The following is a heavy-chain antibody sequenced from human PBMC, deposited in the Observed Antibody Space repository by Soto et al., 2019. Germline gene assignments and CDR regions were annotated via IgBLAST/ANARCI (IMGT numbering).Heavy chain of an antibody. Sequence: SETLALTCTVSGGSISSGDYFWSWIRQSPGKGLEWIGYISSIGSTYYNPSLKSRVSVSRDTSKNQFSLKLSSVTTTDTAVYYCARVLVIRPHYYHGMDVWSQGPPVT. CDR2: ISSIGST. D-gene: IGHD3-9*01. CDR3: ARVLVIRPHYYHGMDV. J-gene: IGHJ6*02. V-gene: IGHV4-30-4*01. CDR1: GGSISSGDYF.